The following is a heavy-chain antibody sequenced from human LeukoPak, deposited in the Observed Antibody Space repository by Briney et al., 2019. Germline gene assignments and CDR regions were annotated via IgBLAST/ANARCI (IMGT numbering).Heavy chain of an antibody. CDR3: AKHRLCELRRGDYFDY. CDR1: GFTFSSYA. J-gene: IGHJ4*02. CDR2: ISGSGGST. V-gene: IGHV3-23*01. Sequence: PGGSLRLSCAACGFTFSSYAMSWVRQAPGKGLEWVSAISGSGGSTYYADSVKGRFTISRDNSKNTLYLQMNSLRAEDTAVYYCAKHRLCELRRGDYFDYWGQGTLVTVSS. D-gene: IGHD1-26*01.